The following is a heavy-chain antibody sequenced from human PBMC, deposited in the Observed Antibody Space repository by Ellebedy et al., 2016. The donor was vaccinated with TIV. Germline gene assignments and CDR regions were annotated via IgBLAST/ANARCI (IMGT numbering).Heavy chain of an antibody. CDR1: GFTFSSYA. D-gene: IGHD1-26*01. Sequence: GESLKISCAASGFTFSSYAMSWVRQAPGKGLEWVSVISGIGYYTNYADSVKGRFTISRDNSKNTLYLQMNSLRAEDTAVYFCAKREMIRDTTGAPAPLFDLWGQGTLVTVSS. J-gene: IGHJ4*02. V-gene: IGHV3-23*01. CDR2: ISGIGYYT. CDR3: AKREMIRDTTGAPAPLFDL.